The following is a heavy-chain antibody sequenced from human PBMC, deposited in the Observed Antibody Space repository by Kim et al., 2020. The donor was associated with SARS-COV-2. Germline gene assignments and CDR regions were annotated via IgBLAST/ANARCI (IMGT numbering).Heavy chain of an antibody. V-gene: IGHV3-53*01. CDR3: ARGFVGYSPV. CDR2: LYPGGTA. Sequence: GGSLRLSCAASGFSVSNNYMAWVRQSPGKGLEWISHLYPGGTAFYAASVGGRLTVSRDSSKNTLYRQLSSLRTEDTAVYYCARGFVGYSPVWGRGGLVTVSS. CDR1: GFSVSNNY. J-gene: IGHJ4*02. D-gene: IGHD6-13*01.